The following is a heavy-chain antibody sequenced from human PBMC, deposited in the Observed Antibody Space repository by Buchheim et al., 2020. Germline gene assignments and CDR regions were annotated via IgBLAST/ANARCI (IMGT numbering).Heavy chain of an antibody. CDR2: ITSDGSGT. D-gene: IGHD6-25*01. CDR3: ARGIAATANPNWFDP. J-gene: IGHJ5*02. Sequence: EVQLVESGGGLVQPGGSLRLSCAASGFSFSSYWMHWVHQAPGRGLVWVSRITSDGSGTGYADSVTGRFTISRDNAKNTLYLQMNSLSPEDTAVYFCARGIAATANPNWFDPWGQGTL. V-gene: IGHV3-74*01. CDR1: GFSFSSYW.